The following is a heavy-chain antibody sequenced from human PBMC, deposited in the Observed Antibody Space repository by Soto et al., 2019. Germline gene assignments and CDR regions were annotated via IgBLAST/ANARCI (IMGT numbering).Heavy chain of an antibody. CDR1: GFSLSTSGMC. Sequence: SGPTLVKPTQTLTLTCTFSGFSLSTSGMCVSWIRQPPGKALEWLARIDWDDDKYNSTSLKTRLTISNDTSKNQVVLTMTNMDPVDTATYYCARIAPSDYEALGFDYWGQGTLVTVSS. CDR2: IDWDDDK. J-gene: IGHJ4*02. D-gene: IGHD5-12*01. CDR3: ARIAPSDYEALGFDY. V-gene: IGHV2-70*11.